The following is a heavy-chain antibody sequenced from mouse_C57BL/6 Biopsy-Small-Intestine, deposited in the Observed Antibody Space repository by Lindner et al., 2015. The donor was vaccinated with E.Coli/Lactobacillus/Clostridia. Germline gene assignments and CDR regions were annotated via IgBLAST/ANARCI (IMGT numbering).Heavy chain of an antibody. J-gene: IGHJ2*01. CDR3: ARSRGYGSYFDS. CDR2: IYPGSGNT. Sequence: VQLQESGAELARPGASVKLSCKASGYTFTSHGISWVKQRTGQGLEWIGEIYPGSGNTYYNENFKVKASLTADKSSSTAYKELRSLTSEDSAVYFCARSRGYGSYFDSWGQGTTLTVSS. D-gene: IGHD1-1*01. V-gene: IGHV1-81*01. CDR1: GYTFTSHG.